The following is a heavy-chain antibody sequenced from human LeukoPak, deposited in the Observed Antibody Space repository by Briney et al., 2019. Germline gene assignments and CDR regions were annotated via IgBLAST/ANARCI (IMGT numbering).Heavy chain of an antibody. D-gene: IGHD3-22*01. J-gene: IGHJ4*02. CDR1: GYTFTSYG. V-gene: IGHV1-18*01. Sequence: ASVKVSCKASGYTFTSYGIHWVRQAPGQGPEWMGWISAYNGRTNYGQRLQDRVTLTADKSTSTVYMEMRSLTSDDTAVYYCARDPLDYDSSGPFDYWGQGTLVTVSS. CDR2: ISAYNGRT. CDR3: ARDPLDYDSSGPFDY.